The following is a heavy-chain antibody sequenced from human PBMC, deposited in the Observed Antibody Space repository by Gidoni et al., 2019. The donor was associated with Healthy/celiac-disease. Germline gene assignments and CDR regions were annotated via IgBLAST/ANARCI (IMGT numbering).Heavy chain of an antibody. CDR2: IIPIFSTA. D-gene: IGHD1-1*01. J-gene: IGHJ4*02. V-gene: IGHV1-69*01. CDR1: GGTFSSYA. Sequence: QVQLVQSGAEVKQPGSPVTVSCKASGGTFSSYAISWVRQAPGHGLEWVGGIIPIFSTANYAQKFQGRVTITADETKSTAYMGLSSLRSEDTAVYYWASGVEMATTPYGLCFDYWGQGTLVTVSS. CDR3: ASGVEMATTPYGLCFDY.